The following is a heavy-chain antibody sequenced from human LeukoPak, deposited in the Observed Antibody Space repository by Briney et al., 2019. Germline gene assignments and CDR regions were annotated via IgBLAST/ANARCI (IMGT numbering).Heavy chain of an antibody. J-gene: IGHJ4*02. CDR3: TRDGSGSQGF. Sequence: GGSLRLSCAASGFTVTSTSMSWVRQAPGKGLEWVSVIYSGGDTYYADSVKGRFTVSRDNSKNTLFLQMNSLRAEDTAVYYCTRDGSGSQGFWGQGTLVTVSS. D-gene: IGHD3-10*01. V-gene: IGHV3-66*01. CDR2: IYSGGDT. CDR1: GFTVTSTS.